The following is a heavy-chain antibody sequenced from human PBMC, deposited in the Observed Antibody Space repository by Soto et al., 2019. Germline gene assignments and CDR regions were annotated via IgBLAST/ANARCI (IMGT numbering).Heavy chain of an antibody. Sequence: SETLSLTCTVSGGSISSYYWSWIRQPPGKGLEWIGYIYYSGSTNYNPSLKSRVTTSVDTSKNQFSLKLSSVTAADTAVYYCARGRLLWFGEDEQVLDVWGQGTTVTVSS. CDR1: GGSISSYY. CDR2: IYYSGST. CDR3: ARGRLLWFGEDEQVLDV. V-gene: IGHV4-59*12. J-gene: IGHJ6*02. D-gene: IGHD3-10*01.